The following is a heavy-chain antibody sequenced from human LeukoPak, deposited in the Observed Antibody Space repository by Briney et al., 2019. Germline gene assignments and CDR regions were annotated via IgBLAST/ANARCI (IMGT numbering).Heavy chain of an antibody. J-gene: IGHJ4*02. D-gene: IGHD5-24*01. CDR3: AKDYGYTFDY. CDR2: IRYDGSNK. CDR1: GFTFSSYG. V-gene: IGHV3-30*02. Sequence: AGGSLRLSCAASGFTFSSYGRHLVRQAPGKGLDWVALIRYDGSNKDYADSVKGRFTISTDNSKNTLYLQMNSLRAEDTAVYYCAKDYGYTFDYWGQGTLVTVSS.